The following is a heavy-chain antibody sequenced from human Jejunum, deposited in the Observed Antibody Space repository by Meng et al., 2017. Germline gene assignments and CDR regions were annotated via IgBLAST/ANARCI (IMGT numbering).Heavy chain of an antibody. D-gene: IGHD2/OR15-2a*01. CDR3: ARWVFNINSFDM. J-gene: IGHJ3*02. V-gene: IGHV4-39*07. Sequence: SETLSLTCTVFGASISSSSSYYWAWIRQPPGKGLEWIGSIYHSGSTNYNPSLKSRATITVDTSENQFSLKLRSVTAADTAVYFCARWVFNINSFDMWGQGTMVTVSS. CDR1: GASISSSSSYY. CDR2: IYHSGST.